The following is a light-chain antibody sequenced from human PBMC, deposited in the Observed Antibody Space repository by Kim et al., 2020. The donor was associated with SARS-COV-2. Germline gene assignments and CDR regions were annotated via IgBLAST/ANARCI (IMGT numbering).Light chain of an antibody. CDR2: ATS. V-gene: IGKV3-15*01. CDR3: QQYNNWPPYT. Sequence: IVMTQSPATLSVSPGERATLSCRASQSVSSNLAWYQQKPGQAPRLLIYATSTRATGIPARFSGSGSGTDFTLTISSLQSEDFAVYYCQQYNNWPPYTFGQGTKLEI. CDR1: QSVSSN. J-gene: IGKJ2*01.